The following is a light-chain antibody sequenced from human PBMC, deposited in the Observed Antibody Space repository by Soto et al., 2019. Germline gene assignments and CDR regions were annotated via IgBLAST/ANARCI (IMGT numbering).Light chain of an antibody. J-gene: IGLJ1*01. CDR2: DVS. CDR3: SSYTSSSTQV. Sequence: QSVLTQPASVSGSPGQSITISCTGTSSVVGGYNYVSWYQQHPGKAPKLMIYDVSNRPSGVSNRFSGFKSGNTASLTISGLQAEDEADYYCSSYTSSSTQVFGTGTKVTVL. CDR1: SSVVGGYNY. V-gene: IGLV2-14*01.